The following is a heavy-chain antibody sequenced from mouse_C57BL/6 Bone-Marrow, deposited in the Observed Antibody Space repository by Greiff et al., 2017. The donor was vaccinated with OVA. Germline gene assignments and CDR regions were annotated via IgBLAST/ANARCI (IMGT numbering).Heavy chain of an antibody. J-gene: IGHJ1*03. CDR2: IYPGSGST. V-gene: IGHV1-55*01. CDR1: GYTFTSYW. CDR3: GIGWYVGYYLYWYFDV. D-gene: IGHD2-3*01. Sequence: QVQLQQPGAELVKPGASVKMSCKASGYTFTSYWITWVKQRPGQGLEWIGDIYPGSGSTNYNEKFKSKATLTVEPSSSTAYMQLSSLISEDSAVYYCGIGWYVGYYLYWYFDVWGTGTTGTGSS.